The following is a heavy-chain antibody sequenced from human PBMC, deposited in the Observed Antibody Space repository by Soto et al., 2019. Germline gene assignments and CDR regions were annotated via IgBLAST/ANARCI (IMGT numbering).Heavy chain of an antibody. CDR3: TSRARFTMLVDY. CDR2: IRSKANSYAT. D-gene: IGHD3-22*01. V-gene: IGHV3-73*01. Sequence: EVQLVESGGGLVQPGGSLKLSCAASGFSFSGSAMHWVRQASGKGLEWVGRIRSKANSYATAYAASVKGRFTISRDDSKNTAYLQMNSLKTEDTAVYYCTSRARFTMLVDYWGQGTLVTVSS. CDR1: GFSFSGSA. J-gene: IGHJ4*02.